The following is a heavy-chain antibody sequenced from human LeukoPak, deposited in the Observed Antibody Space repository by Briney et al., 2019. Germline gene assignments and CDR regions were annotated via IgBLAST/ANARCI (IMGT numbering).Heavy chain of an antibody. CDR3: AKSEGSSSARRFDY. CDR2: ISAGGENT. V-gene: IGHV3-23*01. D-gene: IGHD6-19*01. CDR1: GFTFTGHA. J-gene: IGHJ4*02. Sequence: GSLRLSWAASGFTFTGHAMSWVRQAPGKGLELVLAISAGGENTDYADSVKGRFTISRDNSKNTLYLQVNSLRAEDTAAYYCAKSEGSSSARRFDYWGQGTLVTVSS.